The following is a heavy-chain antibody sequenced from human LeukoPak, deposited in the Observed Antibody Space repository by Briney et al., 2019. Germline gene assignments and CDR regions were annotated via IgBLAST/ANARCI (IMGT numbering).Heavy chain of an antibody. V-gene: IGHV1-2*02. CDR2: INPNSGGT. CDR3: ARSNYGGQGAGDNWFDP. D-gene: IGHD4/OR15-4a*01. CDR1: GYTFTGYY. Sequence: ASVKVSCKASGYTFTGYYMHWVRQAPGQGLEWMGWINPNSGGTNYAQKFQGRVTMTRDTSTSAAYMDLSNLTSDDTAVYFCARSNYGGQGAGDNWFDPWGQGTLVTVSS. J-gene: IGHJ5*02.